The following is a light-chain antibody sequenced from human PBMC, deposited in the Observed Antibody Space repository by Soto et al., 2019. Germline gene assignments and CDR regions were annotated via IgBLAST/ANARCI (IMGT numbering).Light chain of an antibody. CDR2: AAS. J-gene: IGKJ4*01. CDR3: LQTKRFPLT. V-gene: IGKV1D-12*01. CDR1: QYISDW. Sequence: DIQMTQSPSSVSASVGDRVTITCRASQYISDWLAWYQQKPGKAPKPLIYAASELRDEVPSRFSGTGSGTDFTLTISSLQPEDFATYYCLQTKRFPLTFGGGTKVEIK.